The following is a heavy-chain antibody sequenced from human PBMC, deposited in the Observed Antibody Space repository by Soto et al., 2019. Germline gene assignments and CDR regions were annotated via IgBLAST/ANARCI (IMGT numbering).Heavy chain of an antibody. CDR1: GGSISSYY. CDR3: ARGRGLGVYYYGMDV. CDR2: IYYSGST. D-gene: IGHD3-16*01. V-gene: IGHV4-59*01. Sequence: QVQLQESGPGLVKPSETLSLTCTVSGGSISSYYWSWIRQPPGKGLEWIGYIYYSGSTNYNPSLTSRVTISVDTSKNQFSLKLSSVTAADTAVYYCARGRGLGVYYYGMDVWGQGTTVTVSS. J-gene: IGHJ6*02.